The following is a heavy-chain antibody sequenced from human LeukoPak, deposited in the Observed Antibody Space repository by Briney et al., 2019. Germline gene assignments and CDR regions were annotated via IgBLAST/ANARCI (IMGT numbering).Heavy chain of an antibody. D-gene: IGHD4-17*01. CDR2: MNPNSGNT. Sequence: ASVKVSCKASGYTFTSYDINWVRQATGQGLEWMGWMNPNSGNTGYAQKFQGRVTMTRNTSISTAYMELSSLRSEDTAVYYCARGLTTVTNWYFDLWGRGTLVTVSS. CDR1: GYTFTSYD. CDR3: ARGLTTVTNWYFDL. J-gene: IGHJ2*01. V-gene: IGHV1-8*01.